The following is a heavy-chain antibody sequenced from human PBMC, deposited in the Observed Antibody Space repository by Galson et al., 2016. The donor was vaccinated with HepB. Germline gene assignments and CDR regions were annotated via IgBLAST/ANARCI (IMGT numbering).Heavy chain of an antibody. CDR1: GLTLTSYA. D-gene: IGHD6-6*01. CDR2: ISYGGETT. Sequence: SLRLSCAASGLTLTSYALNWVRQAPGKGLEWVSVISYGGETTYYSDSVKGRFTISRDTSKNTLFLQMNSLRAEDTAVFYCARHHYRSSSRTHGFDIWGQGTMVTVSS. CDR3: ARHHYRSSSRTHGFDI. V-gene: IGHV3-23*01. J-gene: IGHJ3*02.